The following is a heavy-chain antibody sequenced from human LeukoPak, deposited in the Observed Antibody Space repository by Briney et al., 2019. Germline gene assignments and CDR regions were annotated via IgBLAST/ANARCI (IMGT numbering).Heavy chain of an antibody. D-gene: IGHD6-13*01. CDR3: TRLDRSSA. CDR2: IRSKANSYAT. CDR1: GFTFSGSA. V-gene: IGHV3-73*01. Sequence: GGSLRLSCAASGFTFSGSAMHWVRQASGKGLKWVGRIRSKANSYATAYAASVKGGFTISRDDSKNTAYLQMNSLKTEDTAVYYCTRLDRSSAWGQGTLVTVSS. J-gene: IGHJ5*02.